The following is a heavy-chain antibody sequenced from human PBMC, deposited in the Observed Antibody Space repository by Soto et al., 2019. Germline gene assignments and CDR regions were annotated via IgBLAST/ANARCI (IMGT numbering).Heavy chain of an antibody. CDR1: GFTFSSYG. CDR3: ARDPGRKGGFGELFWWFDP. D-gene: IGHD3-10*01. J-gene: IGHJ5*02. V-gene: IGHV3-33*01. CDR2: IWYDGSNK. Sequence: GGSLRLSCAASGFTFSSYGMHWVRQAPGKGLEWVAVIWYDGSNKYYADSVKGRFTISRDNSKNTLYLQMNSLRAEDTAVYYCARDPGRKGGFGELFWWFDPWGQGTLVTVSS.